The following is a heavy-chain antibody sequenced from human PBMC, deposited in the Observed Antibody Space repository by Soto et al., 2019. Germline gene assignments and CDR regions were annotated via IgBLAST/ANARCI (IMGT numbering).Heavy chain of an antibody. CDR3: ARPLVGATTWFDP. CDR1: GGSISSYY. Sequence: SETLSLTCTVSGGSISSYYWSWIRQPPGKGLEWIGYIYYSGSTNYSPSLKSRVTISVDTSKNQFSLKLSSVTAADTAVYYCARPLVGATTWFDPWGQGTLVTVSS. J-gene: IGHJ5*02. V-gene: IGHV4-59*01. D-gene: IGHD1-26*01. CDR2: IYYSGST.